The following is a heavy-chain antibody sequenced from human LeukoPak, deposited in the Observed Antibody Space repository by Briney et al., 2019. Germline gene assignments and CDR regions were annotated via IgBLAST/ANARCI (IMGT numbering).Heavy chain of an antibody. CDR2: IKYDGSEI. D-gene: IGHD3-22*01. V-gene: IGHV3-7*01. J-gene: IGHJ6*03. Sequence: GGSLRLSCAASGFTLSSYWMSWVRQAPGKGLEWVANIKYDGSEIDYVDSVKGRFTISRDNAKNTLYLQMNSLRAEDTAVYYCAKASSGYKLYYYYYMDVWGKGTTVTVSS. CDR3: AKASSGYKLYYYYYMDV. CDR1: GFTLSSYW.